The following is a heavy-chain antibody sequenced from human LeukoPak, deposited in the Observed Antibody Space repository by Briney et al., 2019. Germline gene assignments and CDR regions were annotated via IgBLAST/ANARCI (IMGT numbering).Heavy chain of an antibody. CDR1: GGSISSGGYS. D-gene: IGHD3-10*01. J-gene: IGHJ5*02. CDR3: ARGGITMVRGVIITLGWFDP. CDR2: IYHSGST. V-gene: IGHV4-30-2*01. Sequence: PSETLSLTCAVSGGSISSGGYSWSWIRQPPGKGLEWIGYIYHSGSTYYNPSLKSRVTISVDRSKNQFSLKLSSVTAADTAVYYCARGGITMVRGVIITLGWFDPWGQGTLVTVSS.